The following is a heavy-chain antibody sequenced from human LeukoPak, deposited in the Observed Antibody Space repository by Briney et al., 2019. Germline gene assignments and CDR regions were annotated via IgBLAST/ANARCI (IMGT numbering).Heavy chain of an antibody. CDR1: GYTFTSYG. D-gene: IGHD5-12*01. Sequence: GASVKVSCKASGYTFTSYGISWVRQAPGQGLEWMGWISAYNGNTNYAQKLQGSVTMTTDTSTSTAYMELRSLRSDDTAVYYCARDLHGWLRLQVFDYWGQGTLVTVSS. CDR3: ARDLHGWLRLQVFDY. V-gene: IGHV1-18*01. J-gene: IGHJ4*02. CDR2: ISAYNGNT.